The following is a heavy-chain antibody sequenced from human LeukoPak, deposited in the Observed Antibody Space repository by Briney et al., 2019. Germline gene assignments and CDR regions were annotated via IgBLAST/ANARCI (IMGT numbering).Heavy chain of an antibody. Sequence: SETLSLTCTVSGGSVSSGSYYWSWIRQPPGKGLEWIGYIYYSGSTYYNPSLKSRVTISEDTSKNQFSLKLSSVTAADTAVYYCARGDDYSRLFDYWGQGTLVTVSS. CDR3: ARGDDYSRLFDY. CDR2: IYYSGST. D-gene: IGHD4-11*01. J-gene: IGHJ4*02. V-gene: IGHV4-61*01. CDR1: GGSVSSGSYY.